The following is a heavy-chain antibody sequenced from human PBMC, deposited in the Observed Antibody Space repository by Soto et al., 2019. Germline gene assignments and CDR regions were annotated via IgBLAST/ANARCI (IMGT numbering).Heavy chain of an antibody. J-gene: IGHJ4*02. CDR2: ISYDGSNK. D-gene: IGHD6-19*01. V-gene: IGHV3-30-3*01. Sequence: PRRSLGLSCAASGFTFSSYSMHCVRQAPGNGLEWVSVISYDGSNKYYTDSVKGRFTISRENSKNTLYLQMNRLRAEDTAVYYCARDPGGWYDDYWGQGTLGTVSS. CDR1: GFTFSSYS. CDR3: ARDPGGWYDDY.